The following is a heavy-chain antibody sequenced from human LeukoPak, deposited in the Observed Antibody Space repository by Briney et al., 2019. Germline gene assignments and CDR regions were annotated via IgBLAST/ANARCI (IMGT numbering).Heavy chain of an antibody. D-gene: IGHD3-22*01. CDR1: GYTFTSYN. V-gene: IGHV1-18*01. J-gene: IGHJ4*02. CDR2: ISAYNGNT. Sequence: ASVKVSCKASGYTFTSYNISWVRQARGQGLEWMGWISAYNGNTNYAQKLQGRVTMTTDTSTSTAYMELRSLRSDDTAVYYCARALEVVIADYWGQGTLVTVSS. CDR3: ARALEVVIADY.